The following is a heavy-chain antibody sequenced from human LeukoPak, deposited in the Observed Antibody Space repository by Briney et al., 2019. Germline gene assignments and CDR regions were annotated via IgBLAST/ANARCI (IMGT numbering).Heavy chain of an antibody. CDR1: GFTFSSYA. D-gene: IGHD2-8*02. CDR2: IRGSGGTS. CDR3: ARSILNYYFYSMDV. J-gene: IGHJ6*02. Sequence: GGSLRLSCAASGFTFSSYAMSWVRQAPGKGLEWVSAIRGSGGTSYYADSVKGRFTVSRDNSKNTLYLQMNSLRGEDTAVYYCARSILNYYFYSMDVWGQGTTVTVSS. V-gene: IGHV3-23*01.